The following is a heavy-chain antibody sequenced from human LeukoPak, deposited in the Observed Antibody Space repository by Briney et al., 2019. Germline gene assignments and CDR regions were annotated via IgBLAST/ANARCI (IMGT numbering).Heavy chain of an antibody. CDR2: INTDGTGT. V-gene: IGHV3-74*01. J-gene: IGHJ4*02. CDR3: ARVKSGSYYPIDY. Sequence: PGGSLRLSCAASGLTFSNCWMHWVRQTPGKGLVWVSRINTDGTGTSYADSVKGRFTISRDGAKNTLYLQMSGLRAEDTAVYYCARVKSGSYYPIDYWGQGTLVTVSS. CDR1: GLTFSNCW. D-gene: IGHD1-26*01.